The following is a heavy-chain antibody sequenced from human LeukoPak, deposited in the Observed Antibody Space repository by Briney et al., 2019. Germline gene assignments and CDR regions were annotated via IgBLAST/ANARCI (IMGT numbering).Heavy chain of an antibody. J-gene: IGHJ6*02. Sequence: DTVSVTCKASGCTFTGYYMHWLGQAPPQGREWMGWNDSHSGGTNYAQKFQGRVSMTRDTSISTAYMDLSRPRSDDTAVYYCARVVSYYYYYGMDVWGQGTTVTVS. V-gene: IGHV1-2*02. CDR3: ARVVSYYYYYGMDV. CDR2: NDSHSGGT. CDR1: GCTFTGYY.